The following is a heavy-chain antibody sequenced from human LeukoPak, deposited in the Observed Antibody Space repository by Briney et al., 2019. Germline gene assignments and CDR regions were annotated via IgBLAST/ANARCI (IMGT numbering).Heavy chain of an antibody. CDR2: IYPGDSGI. Sequence: GESLKISCKGSGYSFSSHWIGWVRQMPGKGLEWMGIIYPGDSGIKYSPSFQGQVTISAVKSISTAYLQWSSLKASDTAMYYCARQDGYNFSPFDYWGQGTLVTVSS. CDR3: ARQDGYNFSPFDY. D-gene: IGHD5-24*01. J-gene: IGHJ4*02. V-gene: IGHV5-51*01. CDR1: GYSFSSHW.